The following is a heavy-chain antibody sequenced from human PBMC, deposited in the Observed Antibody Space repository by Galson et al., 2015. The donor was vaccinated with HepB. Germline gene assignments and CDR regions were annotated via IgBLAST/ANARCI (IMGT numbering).Heavy chain of an antibody. D-gene: IGHD1-26*01. CDR3: ARDRDSGSYSFYFDD. Sequence: SVKVSCKASGHTFSSYLMNWVRQAPGQGLEWMGWINTNTGNPTYAQGFTGRFVFSLDTSVSTAYLQISSLKAEDTAVYYCARDRDSGSYSFYFDDWGQGTLVTVSS. V-gene: IGHV7-4-1*02. CDR1: GHTFSSYL. J-gene: IGHJ4*02. CDR2: INTNTGNP.